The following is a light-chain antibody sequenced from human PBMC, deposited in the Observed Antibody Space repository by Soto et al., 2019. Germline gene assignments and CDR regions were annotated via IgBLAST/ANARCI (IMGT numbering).Light chain of an antibody. CDR3: SSYTTSSTYV. V-gene: IGLV2-14*01. CDR1: SSDVGSYNF. J-gene: IGLJ1*01. Sequence: QSVLTQPASVSGSPGQSITISCTGTSSDVGSYNFVSWYQQHPGNAPKLMIYDVSNRPSGVSNRFSGSKTGNTASLTISGLQAEDEADYYCSSYTTSSTYVFGSGTKVTVL. CDR2: DVS.